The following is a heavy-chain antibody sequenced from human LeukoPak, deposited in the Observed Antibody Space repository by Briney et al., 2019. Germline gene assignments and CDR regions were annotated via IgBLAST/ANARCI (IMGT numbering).Heavy chain of an antibody. J-gene: IGHJ6*02. D-gene: IGHD2/OR15-2a*01. CDR1: GGSISSSSYY. V-gene: IGHV4-39*07. CDR2: IYYSGST. Sequence: SETLSLTCTVSGGSISSSSYYWGWIRQPPGKGLEWIGSIYYSGSTYYNPSLKSRVTISVDTSKNQFSLKLSSVTAADTAVYYCARVYLYGMDVWGQGTTVTVSS. CDR3: ARVYLYGMDV.